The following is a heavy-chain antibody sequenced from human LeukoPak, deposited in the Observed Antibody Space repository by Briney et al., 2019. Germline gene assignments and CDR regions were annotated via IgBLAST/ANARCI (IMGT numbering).Heavy chain of an antibody. J-gene: IGHJ5*02. CDR2: IYYSGTT. D-gene: IGHD2/OR15-2a*01. CDR3: ARQRLLLNWFDP. Sequence: SETLSLTCTVSGGSISSYYWSWIRQPPGKGLEWIGYIYYSGTTNYNPSLKSRVTMSVDSSTRQFSLKLSSVTAADTAVYYCARQRLLLNWFDPWGQGTLVTVSS. V-gene: IGHV4-59*08. CDR1: GGSISSYY.